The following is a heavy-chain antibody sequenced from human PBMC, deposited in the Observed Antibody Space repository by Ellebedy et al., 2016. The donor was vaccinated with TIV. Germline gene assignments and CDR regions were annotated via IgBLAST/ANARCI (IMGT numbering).Heavy chain of an antibody. J-gene: IGHJ6*02. CDR3: ARTYGSGSSTHYYGMDV. V-gene: IGHV3-21*01. Sequence: PGGSLRLSCAASGFTFSSYSMNWVRQAPGKGLEWVSSISSSSSYIYSADSVKGRFTIPRDNAKNSLYLQMNSLRAEDTAVYYCARTYGSGSSTHYYGMDVWGQGTTVTVSS. CDR1: GFTFSSYS. D-gene: IGHD3-10*01. CDR2: ISSSSSYI.